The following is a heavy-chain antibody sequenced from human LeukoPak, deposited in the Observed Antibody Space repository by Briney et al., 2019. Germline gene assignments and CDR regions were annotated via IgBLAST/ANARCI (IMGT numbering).Heavy chain of an antibody. J-gene: IGHJ6*04. D-gene: IGHD3-10*02. CDR3: AELGITMIGGV. CDR1: GFTLSTYS. V-gene: IGHV3-21*01. Sequence: GGSLRLSCVASGFTLSTYSMNWVRQAPGKGLEWVSSISSSSSYIYYADSVQGRFTISRDNAKNSLYLQMNSLRAEDTAVYYCAELGITMIGGVWGKGTTVTISS. CDR2: ISSSSSYI.